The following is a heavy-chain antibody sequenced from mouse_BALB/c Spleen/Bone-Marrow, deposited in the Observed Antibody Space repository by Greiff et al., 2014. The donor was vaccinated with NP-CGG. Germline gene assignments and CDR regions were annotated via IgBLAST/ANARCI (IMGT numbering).Heavy chain of an antibody. Sequence: VQLQQPGPELVKPGASVKISCKASGYSFTGYFMNWVIQSHGKSLEWIGRINPYNGDSFYNQKFKGKATLTVDKSSSTAHMELRSLASEDSAVYYCARVTTDWYCDVWGAGTTVTVSS. J-gene: IGHJ1*01. V-gene: IGHV1-20*02. CDR3: ARVTTDWYCDV. CDR1: GYSFTGYF. CDR2: INPYNGDS. D-gene: IGHD1-1*01.